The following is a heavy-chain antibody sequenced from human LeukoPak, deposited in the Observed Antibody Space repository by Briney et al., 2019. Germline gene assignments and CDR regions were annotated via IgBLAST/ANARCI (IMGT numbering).Heavy chain of an antibody. CDR1: GFTFSSYS. D-gene: IGHD3-16*01. CDR3: VRDRGSSLYRALFDY. V-gene: IGHV3-21*01. Sequence: GGSLRLSCAASGFTFSSYSMNWVRQAPGKGLEWVSSISSSSSYIYYADSVKGRFTIARDNAKNSLYLQMNSLRAEDTAVYYCVRDRGSSLYRALFDYWGQGTLVTVSS. CDR2: ISSSSSYI. J-gene: IGHJ4*02.